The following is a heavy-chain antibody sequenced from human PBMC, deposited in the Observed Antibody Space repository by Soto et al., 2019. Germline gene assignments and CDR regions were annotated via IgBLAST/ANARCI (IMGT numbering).Heavy chain of an antibody. V-gene: IGHV1-3*01. CDR2: INAGNGKT. CDR1: GYTFSSYA. J-gene: IGHJ4*02. Sequence: QVHLVQSGAEVKKPGASVKVSCKASGYTFSSYAIHWVRQAPGQRLEWMGWINAGNGKTKDSHKFQGRVTMTRDTSATTAYMELSSLRSEDTAVYYCARGNAMIRGVMGPRGDYFDYWGQGTVVTVSS. CDR3: ARGNAMIRGVMGPRGDYFDY. D-gene: IGHD3-10*01.